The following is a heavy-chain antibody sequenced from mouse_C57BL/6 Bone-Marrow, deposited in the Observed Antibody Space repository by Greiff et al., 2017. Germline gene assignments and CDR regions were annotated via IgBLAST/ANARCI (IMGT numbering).Heavy chain of an antibody. V-gene: IGHV1-55*01. J-gene: IGHJ1*03. CDR1: GYTFTSYW. CDR3: ASPYYCYYWYFDV. D-gene: IGHD2-12*01. CDR2: SYPGSGSN. Sequence: QVQLQQSGPELVKPGASVKMSCKASGYTFTSYWITWVKQRPGQGLEWIGDSYPGSGSNNYNEKFKSKATLTVDTSSSTAYMQLSILTSEDSAVYYCASPYYCYYWYFDVWGTGTTVTVSA.